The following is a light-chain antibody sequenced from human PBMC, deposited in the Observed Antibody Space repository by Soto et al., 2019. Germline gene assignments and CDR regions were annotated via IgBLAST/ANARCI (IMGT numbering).Light chain of an antibody. J-gene: IGKJ1*01. V-gene: IGKV3-20*01. Sequence: EVVLTRSPGTLSLSPGERATLSCRASQSVSSSYLAWYQQKPGQAPRLLIYGASSRATGIPDRFSGSGSGTDFTLTISRLEPEDFAVYYCQQYGSSPPKTFGPGTKV. CDR3: QQYGSSPPKT. CDR2: GAS. CDR1: QSVSSSY.